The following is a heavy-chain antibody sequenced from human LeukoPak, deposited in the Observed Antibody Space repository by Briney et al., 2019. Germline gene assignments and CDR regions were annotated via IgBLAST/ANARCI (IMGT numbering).Heavy chain of an antibody. CDR1: GFTFSSYG. CDR3: ARGRGDYRLTPHDY. D-gene: IGHD4-17*01. CDR2: ISSSSTYM. V-gene: IGHV3-21*01. J-gene: IGHJ4*02. Sequence: PGGSLRLSCAASGFTFSSYGMHWVRQAPGKGLEWLSSISSSSTYMYYADSVKGRFTISRDNAKNSLYLQMNSLGAEDTAVYYCARGRGDYRLTPHDYWGQGTLVTVSS.